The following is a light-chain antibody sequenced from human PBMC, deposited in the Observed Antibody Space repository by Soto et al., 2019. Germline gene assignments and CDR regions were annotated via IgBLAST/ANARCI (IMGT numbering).Light chain of an antibody. Sequence: QPVLTQPPSASGTPGQRVTISCSGSSSNIGSNTVNWYQQLPGTAPKLLIYSNNQRPSGVPDRFSGSKSGTSASLAISGLRSEDEADYYCAAWDDSLTHVVFGGGTKLTVL. CDR2: SNN. J-gene: IGLJ2*01. CDR3: AAWDDSLTHVV. V-gene: IGLV1-44*01. CDR1: SSNIGSNT.